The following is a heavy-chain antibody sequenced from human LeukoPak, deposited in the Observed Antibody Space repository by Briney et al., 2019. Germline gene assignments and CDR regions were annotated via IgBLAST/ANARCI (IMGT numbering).Heavy chain of an antibody. CDR3: ARLIGTAMAGAYYYYGMDV. Sequence: PSETLSLTCTVSGGSISSYYWSWIRQPPGKGLEWIGYIYYSGSTNYNPSLKSRVTISVDTSKNQFSLKLSSVTAADTAVYYCARLIGTAMAGAYYYYGMDVWSQGTTVTVSS. V-gene: IGHV4-59*08. J-gene: IGHJ6*02. CDR2: IYYSGST. CDR1: GGSISSYY. D-gene: IGHD5-18*01.